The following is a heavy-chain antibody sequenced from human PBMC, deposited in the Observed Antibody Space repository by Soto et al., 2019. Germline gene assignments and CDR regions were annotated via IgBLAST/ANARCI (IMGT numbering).Heavy chain of an antibody. CDR3: ARRGAVAGLHY. CDR2: INSDGSST. J-gene: IGHJ4*02. Sequence: EVQLVESGGGLFQPGGSLRVSCAASGFTLSSYWMHWVRQAPGKGLVWVSRINSDGSSTSYADSVKGRFTISRDNAKNTLYLQMNSLRAEDTAIYYCARRGAVAGLHYWGQGTLVTVSS. CDR1: GFTLSSYW. V-gene: IGHV3-74*01. D-gene: IGHD6-19*01.